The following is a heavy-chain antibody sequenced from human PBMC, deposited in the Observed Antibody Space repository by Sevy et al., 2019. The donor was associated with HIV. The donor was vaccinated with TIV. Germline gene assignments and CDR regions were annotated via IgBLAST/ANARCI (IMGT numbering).Heavy chain of an antibody. Sequence: SETLSLTCTVSGGSISSYYWSWIRQPAGKGLEWIGRIYTSGSTNYNPSLKSRVTMSVDTSKNHFSLKLSSVTAAETAVYYCARDGNGYNYRDAFDIWGQGTMVTVSS. D-gene: IGHD5-12*01. CDR1: GGSISSYY. V-gene: IGHV4-4*07. J-gene: IGHJ3*02. CDR3: ARDGNGYNYRDAFDI. CDR2: IYTSGST.